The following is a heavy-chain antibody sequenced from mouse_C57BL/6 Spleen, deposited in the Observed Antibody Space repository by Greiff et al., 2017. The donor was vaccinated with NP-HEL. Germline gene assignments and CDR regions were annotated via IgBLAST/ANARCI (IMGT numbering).Heavy chain of an antibody. J-gene: IGHJ2*01. D-gene: IGHD1-1*01. Sequence: ESGPGLVKPSQSLSLTCSVTGYSITSGYYWNWIRQFPGNKLGWMGYISYDGSNNYNPSLKNRISITRDTSKNQFFLKLNSVTTEDTATYYCARDENYGSFDYWGQGTTLTVSS. V-gene: IGHV3-6*01. CDR2: ISYDGSN. CDR3: ARDENYGSFDY. CDR1: GYSITSGYY.